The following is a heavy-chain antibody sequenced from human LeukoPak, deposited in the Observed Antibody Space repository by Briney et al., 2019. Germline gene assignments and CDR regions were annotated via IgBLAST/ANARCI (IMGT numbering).Heavy chain of an antibody. Sequence: GSLRLSCAASGFTFSSYWMHWVRQAPGKGLVWVSRINSDGSSTSYADSVKGRFTISRDNAKNTLYLQMNSLRAEDTAVYYCARRMTTVTEGNWFDPWGQGTLVTVSS. CDR3: ARRMTTVTEGNWFDP. CDR2: INSDGSST. CDR1: GFTFSSYW. V-gene: IGHV3-74*01. D-gene: IGHD4-17*01. J-gene: IGHJ5*02.